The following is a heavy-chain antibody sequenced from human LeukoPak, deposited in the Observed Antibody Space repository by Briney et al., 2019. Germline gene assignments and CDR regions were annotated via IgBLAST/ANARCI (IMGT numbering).Heavy chain of an antibody. CDR2: IKEDGSEK. Sequence: GGSLRLSCAASGFTFNVYWMSWVRQAPGKGLEWVANIKEDGSEKYYVDSVKGRFTISKDNAKNSLYLQMTSLRAEDTALYYCARDTHLSYAAGFDYWGQGTLVTVSS. D-gene: IGHD3-16*01. CDR3: ARDTHLSYAAGFDY. J-gene: IGHJ4*02. V-gene: IGHV3-7*01. CDR1: GFTFNVYW.